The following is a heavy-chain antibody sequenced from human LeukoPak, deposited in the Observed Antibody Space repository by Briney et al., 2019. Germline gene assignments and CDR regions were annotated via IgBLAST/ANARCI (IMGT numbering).Heavy chain of an antibody. Sequence: GGSLRLSCAVSGFTFSTYSMSWVRQAPGKGLEWVSYISSGSTTIYYADSVKGRFTSSRDNAKNSLYLQMNSLRDEDTAVYYCARHVGTYFDYWGQGTLVTVSS. CDR2: ISSGSTTI. V-gene: IGHV3-48*02. CDR3: ARHVGTYFDY. CDR1: GFTFSTYS. D-gene: IGHD3-10*01. J-gene: IGHJ4*02.